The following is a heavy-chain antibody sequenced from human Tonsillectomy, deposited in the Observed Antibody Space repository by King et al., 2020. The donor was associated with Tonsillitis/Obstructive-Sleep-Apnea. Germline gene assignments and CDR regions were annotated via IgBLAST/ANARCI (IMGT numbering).Heavy chain of an antibody. V-gene: IGHV4-34*01. D-gene: IGHD3-9*01. J-gene: IGHJ5*01. CDR3: ARGDLLTGYYASTDFAS. CDR2: ITHSGGN. Sequence: VQLQQWGAGLLKPSETLSLTCAVYGGSFSGFYWTWIRQPPGKGLEWIGEITHSGGNRYNPSLRSRVTISTDSSKNQFSLKLSSVTAADTALYYCARGDLLTGYYASTDFASWGQGTLVTVSS. CDR1: GGSFSGFY.